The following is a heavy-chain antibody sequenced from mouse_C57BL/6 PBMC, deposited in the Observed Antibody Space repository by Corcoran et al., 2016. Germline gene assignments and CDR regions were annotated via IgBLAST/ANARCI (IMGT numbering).Heavy chain of an antibody. CDR3: ARSVTTVVEGAMDY. J-gene: IGHJ4*01. CDR1: GYTFTDYY. CDR2: INPNNGGT. D-gene: IGHD1-1*01. V-gene: IGHV1-26*01. Sequence: EVQLQQSGPELVKPGASVKISCKASGYTFTDYYMNWVKQSHGKSLEWIGDINPNNGGTSYNQKFKGKATLTVDKSSSTAYMELRSLTSEDSAVYYCARSVTTVVEGAMDYWGQGTSVTVSS.